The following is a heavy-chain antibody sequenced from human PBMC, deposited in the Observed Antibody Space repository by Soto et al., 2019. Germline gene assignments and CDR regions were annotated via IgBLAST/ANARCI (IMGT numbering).Heavy chain of an antibody. CDR3: ARDRGYCSGGSCTSDWFDP. CDR1: GYTFISFS. D-gene: IGHD2-15*01. J-gene: IGHJ5*02. V-gene: IGHV1-18*01. CDR2: INSYNGHT. Sequence: ASVKVSCKASGYTFISFSISWVRQAPGQGLEWMGWINSYNGHTNFVQNFQGRVTMTTDTSTTTAYMELRSLGSDDTAVYYCARDRGYCSGGSCTSDWFDPWGQGTLVTVSS.